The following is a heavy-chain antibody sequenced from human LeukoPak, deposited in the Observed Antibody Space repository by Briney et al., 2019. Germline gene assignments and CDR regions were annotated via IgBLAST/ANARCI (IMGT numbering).Heavy chain of an antibody. CDR1: GGSISSGDYY. D-gene: IGHD3-16*02. CDR2: IYYSGST. Sequence: SQTLSLTCTVSGGSISSGDYYWSWIRQPPGKGLEWIGYIYYSGSTYYNPSLKSRVTISVDTSKNQFSLKLSSVTAADTAVYYCARVVVNRYYDYVWGSYRYTGYFDYWGQGTLVTVSS. CDR3: ARVVVNRYYDYVWGSYRYTGYFDY. J-gene: IGHJ4*02. V-gene: IGHV4-30-4*01.